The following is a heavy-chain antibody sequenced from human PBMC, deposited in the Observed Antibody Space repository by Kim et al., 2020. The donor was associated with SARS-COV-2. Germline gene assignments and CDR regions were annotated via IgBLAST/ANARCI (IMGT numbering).Heavy chain of an antibody. V-gene: IGHV3-64*01. Sequence: YATYGKGRFTISRENSKITLYLQMGSLRAEDMAVYYCARVNRRDGSHFDYWGQGTLVTVSS. D-gene: IGHD2-21*01. CDR3: ARVNRRDGSHFDY. J-gene: IGHJ4*02.